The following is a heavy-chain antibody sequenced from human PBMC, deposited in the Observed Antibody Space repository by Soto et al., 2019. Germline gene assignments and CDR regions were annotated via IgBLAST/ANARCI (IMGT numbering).Heavy chain of an antibody. CDR1: GYSFTSYW. J-gene: IGHJ6*02. CDR2: IYPGDSDT. D-gene: IGHD3-16*02. V-gene: IGHV5-51*01. CDR3: ARHGVIGSFGGVIGIPGDGMDV. Sequence: EVQLVQSGAEVKKPGESLKISCKGSGYSFTSYWIGWVRQMPGKGLEWMGIIYPGDSDTRYSPSFQGQVTISADKSISTAYLKWSSLKASDTAMYYCARHGVIGSFGGVIGIPGDGMDVWGQGTTVTVSS.